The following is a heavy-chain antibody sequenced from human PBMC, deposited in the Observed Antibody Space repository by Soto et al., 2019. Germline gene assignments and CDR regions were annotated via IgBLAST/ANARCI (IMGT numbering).Heavy chain of an antibody. CDR2: IYPGDSDT. D-gene: IGHD3-3*01. CDR3: ASVYYDFWSGRLGGPFDY. CDR1: GYSFTSYW. V-gene: IGHV5-51*01. J-gene: IGHJ4*02. Sequence: PGESLKISCKGSGYSFTSYWIGWVRQMPGKGLEWMGIIYPGDSDTRYSPSFQGQVTISADRSISTAYLQWSSLKASDTAMYYCASVYYDFWSGRLGGPFDYWGQGTLVTVSS.